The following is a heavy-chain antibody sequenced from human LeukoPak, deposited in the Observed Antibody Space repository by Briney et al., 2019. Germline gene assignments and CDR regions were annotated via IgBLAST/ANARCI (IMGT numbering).Heavy chain of an antibody. CDR3: ARKKAAAGTSFDY. J-gene: IGHJ4*02. CDR1: GGSISSGSYY. D-gene: IGHD6-13*01. CDR2: IYTSGST. Sequence: SETLSLTCTVSGGSISSGSYYWSWIRQPAGKGLEWIGRIYTSGSTNYNPSLKSRVTISVDTSKNQFSLKLSSVTAADTAVYYCARKKAAAGTSFDYWGQGTLVTVSS. V-gene: IGHV4-61*02.